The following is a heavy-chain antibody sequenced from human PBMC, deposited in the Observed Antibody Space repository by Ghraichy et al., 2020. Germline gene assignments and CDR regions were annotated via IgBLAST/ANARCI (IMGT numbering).Heavy chain of an antibody. V-gene: IGHV1-58*01. CDR2: IVVGSGNT. D-gene: IGHD3-22*01. J-gene: IGHJ3*02. CDR3: AASWDYYDSSGYYPNAFDI. Sequence: VKVSCKASGFTFTSSAVQWVRQARGQRLEWIGWIVVGSGNTNYAQKFQERVTITRDMSTSTAYMELSSLRSEDTAVYYCAASWDYYDSSGYYPNAFDIWGQGTMVTVSS. CDR1: GFTFTSSA.